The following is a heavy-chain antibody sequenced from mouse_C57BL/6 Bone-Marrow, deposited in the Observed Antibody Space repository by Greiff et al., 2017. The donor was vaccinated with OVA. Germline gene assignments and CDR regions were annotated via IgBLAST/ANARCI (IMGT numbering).Heavy chain of an antibody. J-gene: IGHJ2*01. D-gene: IGHD2-1*01. Sequence: EVQLQQSGAELVRPGASVKLSCTASGFNIKDDYMHWVKQRPEQGLEWIGWIDPENGDTEYASKFQGKATITADTSSNTAYLQLSSLTSEATAVYYCTSYGNFDYWGQGTTLTVSS. CDR3: TSYGNFDY. V-gene: IGHV14-4*01. CDR1: GFNIKDDY. CDR2: IDPENGDT.